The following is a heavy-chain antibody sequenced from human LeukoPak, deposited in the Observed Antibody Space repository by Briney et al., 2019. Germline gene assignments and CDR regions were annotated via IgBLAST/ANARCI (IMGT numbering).Heavy chain of an antibody. V-gene: IGHV3-30-3*01. CDR1: GFTFSSYA. CDR3: ARVAIVGATTPTYWYFDL. Sequence: GGSLRLSCAASGFTFSSYARHWVRQAPGKGLEWVAVISNDGSNKYYADSVKGRFTISRDNSKNTLYLQMNSLRAEDTAVYYCARVAIVGATTPTYWYFDLWGRGTLVTVSS. J-gene: IGHJ2*01. D-gene: IGHD1-26*01. CDR2: ISNDGSNK.